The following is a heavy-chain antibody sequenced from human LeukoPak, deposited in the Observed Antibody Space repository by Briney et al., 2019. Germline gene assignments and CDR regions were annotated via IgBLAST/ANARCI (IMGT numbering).Heavy chain of an antibody. Sequence: GGSLRLSCAASGFTFSSYWMSWVRQAPGKGLEWVANINQDGSEKYYVDSVKGRFTISRDNAKNSLYLQLNSLRAEDTAVYFCARDRYFYDSAGAYYFDYWGQGTLVTVSS. CDR3: ARDRYFYDSAGAYYFDY. J-gene: IGHJ4*02. CDR2: INQDGSEK. CDR1: GFTFSSYW. V-gene: IGHV3-7*05. D-gene: IGHD3-22*01.